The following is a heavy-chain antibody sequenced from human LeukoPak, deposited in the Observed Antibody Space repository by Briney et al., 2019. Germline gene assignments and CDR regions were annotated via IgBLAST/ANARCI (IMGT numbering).Heavy chain of an antibody. J-gene: IGHJ3*01. D-gene: IGHD1-26*01. V-gene: IGHV5-51*01. CDR2: IYPGDSGP. CDR3: GMSGDRVPLQDDVFDV. Sequence: GEPLKISSKASGYSFTSYCICWGRQIRGKVLELMWIIYPGDSGPTYSPSFQCQVTISVDKSINTAYLQWSSLQASDTAMYYCGMSGDRVPLQDDVFDVWGQGTMVTVST. CDR1: GYSFTSYC.